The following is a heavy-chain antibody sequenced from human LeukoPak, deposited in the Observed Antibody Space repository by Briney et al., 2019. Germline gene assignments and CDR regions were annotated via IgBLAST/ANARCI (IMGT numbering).Heavy chain of an antibody. D-gene: IGHD6-19*01. J-gene: IGHJ3*02. CDR2: INWNGGST. CDR1: GFTFDDYG. CDR3: AKSLGGWYEFNAFDI. Sequence: GGSLRLSCAASGFTFDDYGMSWVRQAPGKGLEWVSGINWNGGSTGYADSVKGRFTISRDNAKNSLYLQMNSLRAEDTALYYCAKSLGGWYEFNAFDIWGQGTMVTVSS. V-gene: IGHV3-20*04.